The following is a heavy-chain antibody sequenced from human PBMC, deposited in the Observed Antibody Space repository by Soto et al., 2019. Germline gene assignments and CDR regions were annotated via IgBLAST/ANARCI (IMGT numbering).Heavy chain of an antibody. V-gene: IGHV4-34*01. Sequence: SETLSLTCAVYGGSFSGYYWSWIRQPPGKGLEWIGEINHSGSTNYNPSLKSRVTISVDTSKSQFSLKLSSVTAADTAVYYCASGSQASPEYYFDYWGQGTLVTVSS. CDR1: GGSFSGYY. CDR3: ASGSQASPEYYFDY. J-gene: IGHJ4*02. CDR2: INHSGST.